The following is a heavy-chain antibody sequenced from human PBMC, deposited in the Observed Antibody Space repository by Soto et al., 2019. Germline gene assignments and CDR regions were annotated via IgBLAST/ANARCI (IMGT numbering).Heavy chain of an antibody. CDR3: ARGLRTYYYDSSGYYPFVY. CDR1: GGSFSGYY. J-gene: IGHJ4*02. CDR2: INHSGST. D-gene: IGHD3-22*01. V-gene: IGHV4-34*01. Sequence: PSETLSLTCAVYGGSFSGYYWSWIRQPPGKGLEWIGEINHSGSTNYNPSLKSRVAISVDTSKNQFSLKLSSVTAADTAVYYCARGLRTYYYDSSGYYPFVYWGQGTRVTVSS.